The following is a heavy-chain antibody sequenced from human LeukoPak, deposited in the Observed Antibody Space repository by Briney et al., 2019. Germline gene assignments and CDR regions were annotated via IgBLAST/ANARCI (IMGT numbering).Heavy chain of an antibody. CDR1: GYTLTELS. J-gene: IGHJ6*02. D-gene: IGHD2-15*01. CDR3: ARDEVVAAPNYFGMVV. Sequence: ASVKVSCKVSGYTLTELSMHWVRQATGQGLEWMGWMNPNSGNTGLAQKFQGRVTLTRDTSLSTAYMELSNLRSDDTAVYYCARDEVVAAPNYFGMVVWGQGTTVSVSS. V-gene: IGHV1-8*01. CDR2: MNPNSGNT.